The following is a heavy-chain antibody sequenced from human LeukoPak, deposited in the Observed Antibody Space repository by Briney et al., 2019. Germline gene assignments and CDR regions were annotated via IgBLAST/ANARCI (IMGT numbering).Heavy chain of an antibody. CDR3: ARLRVLWFGEYYYYYMDV. D-gene: IGHD3-10*01. J-gene: IGHJ6*03. CDR2: IKQDGSEK. V-gene: IGHV3-7*01. CDR1: GFTFSSYW. Sequence: GGSLRLSCAASGFTFSSYWMSWVRQAPGKGLEWVANIKQDGSEKYYVDSVKGRFTISRDNAKNSLYLQMNSLRAEDTAVYYCARLRVLWFGEYYYYYMDVWGKGTTVTVSS.